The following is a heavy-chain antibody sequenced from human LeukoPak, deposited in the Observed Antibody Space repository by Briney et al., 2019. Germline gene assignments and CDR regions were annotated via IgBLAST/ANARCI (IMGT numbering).Heavy chain of an antibody. D-gene: IGHD1-7*01. CDR3: AIKLPGSFPFDQ. V-gene: IGHV3-23*01. CDR1: GVTFSNYA. CDR2: IGGGGGDI. Sequence: GGSLRLSCAASGVTFSNYAMAWVRQAPGKGLEWVSSIGGGGGDISYADSVKGRFTISRGNSKNTLYLQMNSLRAEDTAVYYCAIKLPGSFPFDQWGQGTLVTVSS. J-gene: IGHJ4*02.